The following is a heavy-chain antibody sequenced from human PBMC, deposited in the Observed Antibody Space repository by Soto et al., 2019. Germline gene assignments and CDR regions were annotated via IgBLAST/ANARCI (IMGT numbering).Heavy chain of an antibody. Sequence: PSETLSLTCTVPGGSISSSSYYWGWIRQPPGKGLEWIGSIYYSGSTYYNPSLKSRVTISVDTSKNQFSLKLSSVTAADTAVYYCARPDSSGYHFDYWGQGTLVTVSS. CDR1: GGSISSSSYY. CDR3: ARPDSSGYHFDY. D-gene: IGHD3-22*01. J-gene: IGHJ4*02. V-gene: IGHV4-39*01. CDR2: IYYSGST.